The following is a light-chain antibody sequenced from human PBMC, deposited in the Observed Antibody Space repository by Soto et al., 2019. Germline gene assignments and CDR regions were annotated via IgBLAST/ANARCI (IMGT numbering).Light chain of an antibody. CDR2: GNS. Sequence: QSVLTQPPPVSGAPGQRVTISCTGSSSNIGAGYDVHWYQQLPGTAPKLLIYGNSNRPAGGPDRFSGSKAGTPAPLAIPGLQAEDEADYYCQSYDSSLSGYFFGPGTKVTVL. CDR1: SSNIGAGYD. CDR3: QSYDSSLSGYF. V-gene: IGLV1-40*01. J-gene: IGLJ1*01.